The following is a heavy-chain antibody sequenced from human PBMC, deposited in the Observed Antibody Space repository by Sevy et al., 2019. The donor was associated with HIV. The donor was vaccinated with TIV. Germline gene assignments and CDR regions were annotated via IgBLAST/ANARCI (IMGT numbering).Heavy chain of an antibody. CDR2: IIPIFGTA. V-gene: IGHV1-69*13. J-gene: IGHJ5*02. Sequence: ASVKVSCKASGCTFSSYAISWVRQAPGQGLEWMGGIIPIFGTANYAQKFQGRVTITADESTSTAYMELSSLRSEDTAVYYCARFVLRFLDWKEGWFDPWGQGTLVTVSS. D-gene: IGHD3-3*01. CDR1: GCTFSSYA. CDR3: ARFVLRFLDWKEGWFDP.